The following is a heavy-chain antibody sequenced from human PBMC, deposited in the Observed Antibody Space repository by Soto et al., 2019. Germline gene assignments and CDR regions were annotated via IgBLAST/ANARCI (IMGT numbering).Heavy chain of an antibody. CDR1: GFTFSSYS. D-gene: IGHD4-17*01. Sequence: GGSLRLSFAASGFTFSSYSMNWVRLAPGKGLEWVSYISSSSTTISYAYSVKGRFTISRDNAKNSLYLQMNSLRAEDTAVYYCARGHYGGNDGVDYWGQGTLVTVS. V-gene: IGHV3-48*01. CDR2: ISSSSTTI. J-gene: IGHJ4*02. CDR3: ARGHYGGNDGVDY.